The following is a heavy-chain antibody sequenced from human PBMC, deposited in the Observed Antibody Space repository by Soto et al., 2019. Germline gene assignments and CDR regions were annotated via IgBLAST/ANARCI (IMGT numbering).Heavy chain of an antibody. CDR1: GGTFSRYT. Sequence: QVQLVQSGAEVKKPGSSVKVSCKASGGTFSRYTISWVRQAPGQGLEWMGRIIPILGIANYAQKFQGRVTITADKSTSSAYTELSSLRSEDTAVYYCARRIAAAGPLGYYGMDVWGQGTTVTVSS. D-gene: IGHD6-13*01. CDR3: ARRIAAAGPLGYYGMDV. CDR2: IIPILGIA. J-gene: IGHJ6*02. V-gene: IGHV1-69*02.